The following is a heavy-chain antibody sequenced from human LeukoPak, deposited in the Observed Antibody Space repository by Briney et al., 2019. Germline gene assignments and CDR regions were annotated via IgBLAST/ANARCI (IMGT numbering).Heavy chain of an antibody. Sequence: ASVKVSCKASGGTFSSYAISWVRQAHGQGLEWMGGIIPIFGTANYAQKFQGRVTITADESTSTAYMELSSLRSKDTAVYYCARQRFRCLDYWGQGTLVTVSS. D-gene: IGHD2-15*01. CDR3: ARQRFRCLDY. J-gene: IGHJ4*02. CDR1: GGTFSSYA. CDR2: IIPIFGTA. V-gene: IGHV1-69*13.